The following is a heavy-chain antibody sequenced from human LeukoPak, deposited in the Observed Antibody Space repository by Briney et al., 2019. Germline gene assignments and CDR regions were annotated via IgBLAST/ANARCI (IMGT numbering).Heavy chain of an antibody. V-gene: IGHV1-3*02. Sequence: ASVKVSCKASGYTFTNYGIHWVRQAPGQRLEWMGWSNAGNGNTEYSQEFQGRVTITRDTSASTAYMDLSSLRSEDMAVYYCGRGQRVGNTGYYIDYWGQGTLVTVSS. CDR1: GYTFTNYG. CDR3: GRGQRVGNTGYYIDY. J-gene: IGHJ4*02. CDR2: SNAGNGNT. D-gene: IGHD1-26*01.